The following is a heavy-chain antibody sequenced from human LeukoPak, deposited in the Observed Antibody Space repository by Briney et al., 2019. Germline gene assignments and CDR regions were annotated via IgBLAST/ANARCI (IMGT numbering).Heavy chain of an antibody. V-gene: IGHV3-43*01. CDR2: ISWDGGST. CDR1: VVTFDDYT. D-gene: IGHD3-10*01. J-gene: IGHJ4*02. Sequence: GGSLRLSCAASVVTFDDYTMHGVRQGPGKGLEWVSRISWDGGSTYYADSVKGRFTISRDNSKNSLYLQMNSLRTEDPDLYYCAKDEGEGVFDYWGPGTLVTVSS. CDR3: AKDEGEGVFDY.